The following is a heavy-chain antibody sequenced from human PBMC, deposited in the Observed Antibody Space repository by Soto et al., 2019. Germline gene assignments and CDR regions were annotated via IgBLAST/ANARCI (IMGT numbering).Heavy chain of an antibody. J-gene: IGHJ4*02. D-gene: IGHD3-10*01. CDR3: ASFITMVRGVIITHFDY. V-gene: IGHV4-4*02. CDR2: IYHSGST. CDR1: GGSISSSNW. Sequence: PSETLSLTCAVSGGSISSSNWWSWVRQPPGKGLEWIGEIYHSGSTNYNPSLKSRVTISVDKSKNQFSLKLSSVTAADTAVYYCASFITMVRGVIITHFDYRGQGTLVTVSS.